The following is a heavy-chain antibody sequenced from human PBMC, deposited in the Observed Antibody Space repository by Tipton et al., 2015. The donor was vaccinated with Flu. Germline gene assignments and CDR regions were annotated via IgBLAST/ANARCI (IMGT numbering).Heavy chain of an antibody. V-gene: IGHV4-39*02. J-gene: IGHJ4*01. CDR1: GGSVSNSNYF. Sequence: TLSLTCTVSGGSVSNSNYFWGWIRQPPGKGLEWIGSINYSGTTYRNPSLKSRVTVSVDTSKTHFSLKLSSVTAADTAVYYCARITRYIGSYHDYWGQGTLVTVSS. D-gene: IGHD1-26*01. CDR2: INYSGTT. CDR3: ARITRYIGSYHDY.